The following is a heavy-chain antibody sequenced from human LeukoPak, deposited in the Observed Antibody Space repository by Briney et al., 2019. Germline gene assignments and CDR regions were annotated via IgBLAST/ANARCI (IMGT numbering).Heavy chain of an antibody. J-gene: IGHJ4*02. V-gene: IGHV4-59*01. CDR2: IYYSGRT. CDR1: GGSISSYY. CDR3: ARETSYCSGGSCYHVIDY. D-gene: IGHD2-15*01. Sequence: PSETLSLTCTVSGGSISSYYWSWIRQPPGKGLEWIGYIYYSGRTNYNPSLKSRVTISVDTSKNQFSLKLSSVTAADTAVYYCARETSYCSGGSCYHVIDYWGQGTLVTVSS.